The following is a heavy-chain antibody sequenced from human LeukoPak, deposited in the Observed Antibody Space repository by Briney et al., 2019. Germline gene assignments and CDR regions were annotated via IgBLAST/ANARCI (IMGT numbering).Heavy chain of an antibody. J-gene: IGHJ4*02. CDR3: SSSAPPLLLYYFDY. D-gene: IGHD2-15*01. CDR1: GYTFTTYE. Sequence: GGSVNVSCKASGYTFTTYEINWVRQPTGQGLEWMGWMNPNSGNTGYAQKFQGRVIMTRNTPISKAYIVATRLKSEDTGVDYCSSSAPPLLLYYFDYWGQGALVTVSS. CDR2: MNPNSGNT. V-gene: IGHV1-8*02.